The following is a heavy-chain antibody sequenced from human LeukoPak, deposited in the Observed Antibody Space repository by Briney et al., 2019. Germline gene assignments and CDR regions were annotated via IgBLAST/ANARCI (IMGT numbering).Heavy chain of an antibody. CDR2: ISSSSSYI. D-gene: IGHD3-9*01. Sequence: GGSLRLSCAASGFTFSSYSMNWVRQAPGKGLEWVSSISSSSSYIYYADSVKGRFTISRDNAKNSLYLQMNSLRAEDTAVYYCARVGYYDILTGGCYYYYGMDVWGQGTTVTVSS. V-gene: IGHV3-21*01. CDR1: GFTFSSYS. J-gene: IGHJ6*02. CDR3: ARVGYYDILTGGCYYYYGMDV.